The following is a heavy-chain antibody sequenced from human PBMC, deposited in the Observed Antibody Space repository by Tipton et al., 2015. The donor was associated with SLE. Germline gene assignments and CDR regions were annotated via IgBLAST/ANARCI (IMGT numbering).Heavy chain of an antibody. D-gene: IGHD3-16*02. V-gene: IGHV4-61*01. CDR3: ARFFSYSYSTWYFDR. CDR1: GGSVSSGSYY. Sequence: TLSLTCTVSGGSVSSGSYYWSWIRQPPGKGLEWIGYIYYSGSTNYNPSLKSRVTISVDTSKNQFSLKLSSVTAADTAVYYCARFFSYSYSTWYFDRWGRGTLVTVSS. J-gene: IGHJ2*01. CDR2: IYYSGST.